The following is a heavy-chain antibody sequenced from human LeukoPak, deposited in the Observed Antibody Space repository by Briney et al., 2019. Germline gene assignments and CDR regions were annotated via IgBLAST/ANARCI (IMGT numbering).Heavy chain of an antibody. CDR3: ARDPYGDYVWLDY. D-gene: IGHD4-17*01. CDR2: INPNSGGT. V-gene: IGHV1-2*02. CDR1: GYTFTGYY. Sequence: GASVEVSCKASGYTFTGYYMHWVRQAPGQGLEWMGWINPNSGGTNYAQKFQPRVTMTRDTSISTAYMELSRLRSDDTAVYYCARDPYGDYVWLDYWGQGTLVTVSS. J-gene: IGHJ4*02.